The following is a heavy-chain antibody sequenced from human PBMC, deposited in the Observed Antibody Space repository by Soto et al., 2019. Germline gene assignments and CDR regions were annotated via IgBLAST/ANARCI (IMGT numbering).Heavy chain of an antibody. Sequence: QVQLQQWGAGLLKPSETLSLTCAVYGGSFSGYYWSWIRQPPGKGLEWIGEINHSGSTNYNPSLKSRVTISVHTFKIPFSLTLSSVTAADTAVYYCARAYLDGIAATPRYSLDPWGQGTLVTISS. CDR3: ARAYLDGIAATPRYSLDP. D-gene: IGHD6-13*01. J-gene: IGHJ5*02. CDR2: INHSGST. V-gene: IGHV4-34*01. CDR1: GGSFSGYY.